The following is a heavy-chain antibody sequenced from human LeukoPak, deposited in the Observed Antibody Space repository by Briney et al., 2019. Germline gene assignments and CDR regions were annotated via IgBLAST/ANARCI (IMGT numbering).Heavy chain of an antibody. V-gene: IGHV3-9*01. CDR1: GFTFDDYA. J-gene: IGHJ1*01. D-gene: IGHD2-2*01. Sequence: GGSLRLSCAASGFTFDDYAMHWVRQAPGKGLEWVSGISWNSGSIGYADSVKGRFTISRDNAKNSLYLQMNSLRAEDTALYYCAKALGPLGYCSSTSCDEYFQHWGQGTLVTVSS. CDR2: ISWNSGSI. CDR3: AKALGPLGYCSSTSCDEYFQH.